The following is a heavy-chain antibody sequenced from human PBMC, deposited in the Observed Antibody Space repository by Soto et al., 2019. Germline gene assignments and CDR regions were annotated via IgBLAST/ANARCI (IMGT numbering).Heavy chain of an antibody. CDR1: GYSFTSYW. D-gene: IGHD2-21*02. J-gene: IGHJ3*02. Sequence: GESLKISCKGSGYSFTSYWIGWVRQMPGKGLEWMGIIYPGDSDTRYSPSFQGQVTISADKSISTAYLQWSSLKASDTAMYYCATQTGVVTRAGAFDIWGQGTMVTVS. V-gene: IGHV5-51*01. CDR2: IYPGDSDT. CDR3: ATQTGVVTRAGAFDI.